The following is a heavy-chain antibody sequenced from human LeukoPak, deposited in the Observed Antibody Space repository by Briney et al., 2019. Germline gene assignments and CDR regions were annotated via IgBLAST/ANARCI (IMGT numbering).Heavy chain of an antibody. CDR3: ASQAGYTYGFGY. CDR1: GGSFSSSSYY. V-gene: IGHV4-39*01. J-gene: IGHJ4*02. CDR2: ISYSGST. Sequence: PSETLSLTCTVSGGSFSSSSYYWGWIRQPPGKGLEWIGSISYSGSTYYHPSLKSRVTLSVDTSKSQFSLRLSSVTAADTAVYYCASQAGYTYGFGYWGQGTLVTVSS. D-gene: IGHD5-18*01.